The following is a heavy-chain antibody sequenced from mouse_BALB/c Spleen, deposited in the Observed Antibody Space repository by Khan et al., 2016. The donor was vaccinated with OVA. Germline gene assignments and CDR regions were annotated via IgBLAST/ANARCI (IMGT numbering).Heavy chain of an antibody. D-gene: IGHD4-1*01. CDR2: ISNSGSA. Sequence: EVQLQESGPGLVKPSQSLSLTCTVTGYSITRDYAWNWIRQFPGNKLEWMGYISNSGSASYNPSLKSRISITRDTSKNQFFLQLNSVTTEDTATYYCASELGRYYSMDYWDQGTSVTVSS. CDR3: ASELGRYYSMDY. CDR1: GYSITRDYA. V-gene: IGHV3-2*02. J-gene: IGHJ4*01.